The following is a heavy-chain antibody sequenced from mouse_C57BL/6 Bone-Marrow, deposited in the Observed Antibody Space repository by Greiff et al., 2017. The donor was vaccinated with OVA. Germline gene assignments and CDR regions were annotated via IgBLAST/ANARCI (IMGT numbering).Heavy chain of an antibody. CDR2: ISSGGSYT. CDR1: GFTFSSYG. D-gene: IGHD1-1*01. Sequence: EVYLVESGGDLVKPGGSLKLSCAASGFTFSSYGMSWVRQTPDKRLEWVATISSGGSYTYYPDSVKGRFTISRDNAKNTLYLQMSSLKSEDTAMYYCARHGDYGSFFDYWGQGTTLTVSS. CDR3: ARHGDYGSFFDY. V-gene: IGHV5-6*01. J-gene: IGHJ2*01.